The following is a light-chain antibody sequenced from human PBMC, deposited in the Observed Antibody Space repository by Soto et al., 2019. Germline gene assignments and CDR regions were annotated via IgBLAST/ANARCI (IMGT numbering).Light chain of an antibody. CDR1: SSDVGSYNL. V-gene: IGLV2-23*02. CDR3: CSYVGSSILM. Sequence: QSALTQPASVSGSPGQSITISCTGTSSDVGSYNLVSWYQQLPGKAPKLIIYEVNERPSGISDQFSGSKSGNTASLTISGLQGEDEADYYCCSYVGSSILMFGGGTKLTVL. J-gene: IGLJ3*02. CDR2: EVN.